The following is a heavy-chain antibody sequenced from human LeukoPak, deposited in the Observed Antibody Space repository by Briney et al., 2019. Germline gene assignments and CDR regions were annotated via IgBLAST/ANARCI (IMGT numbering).Heavy chain of an antibody. J-gene: IGHJ2*01. CDR3: ARDRVDYGAWYFDL. CDR2: IKQDGSEK. V-gene: IGHV3-7*01. Sequence: GGSLRLSCAASGFTFSSYWMSWVRQAPGKGLEGVANIKQDGSEKYYVDSVKGRFTISRDNAKNSLYLQMNSLRAEDTAVYYCARDRVDYGAWYFDLWGRGTLVTVSS. D-gene: IGHD4-17*01. CDR1: GFTFSSYW.